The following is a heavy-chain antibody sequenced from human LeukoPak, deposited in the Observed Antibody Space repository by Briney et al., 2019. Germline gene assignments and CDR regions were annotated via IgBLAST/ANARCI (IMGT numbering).Heavy chain of an antibody. J-gene: IGHJ4*02. CDR3: ARDTLEYSNSPDALDI. V-gene: IGHV3-48*02. D-gene: IGHD4-23*01. CDR1: GFTFSSYS. Sequence: GGSLRLSCAASGFTFSSYSMNWVRQAPGKGLEWVSYIGSSGSTVYYADSVKGRFTISRDNAKNSLYMQMESLRDEDTAIYYCARDTLEYSNSPDALDIWGQGTLVTVSS. CDR2: IGSSGSTV.